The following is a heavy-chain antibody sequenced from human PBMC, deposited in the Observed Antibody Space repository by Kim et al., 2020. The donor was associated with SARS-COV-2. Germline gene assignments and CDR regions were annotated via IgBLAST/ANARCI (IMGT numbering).Heavy chain of an antibody. CDR1: GGSISSSSYY. J-gene: IGHJ4*02. D-gene: IGHD3-22*01. V-gene: IGHV4-39*01. CDR2: IYYSGST. CDR3: ASSSYYYDSSGYYPFDS. Sequence: SETLSLTCTVSGGSISSSSYYWGWIRQPPGKGLEWIGSIYYSGSTYYNPSLKSRVTISVDTSKNQFSLKLSSVTAADTAVYYCASSSYYYDSSGYYPFDSWGQGTLVTVSS.